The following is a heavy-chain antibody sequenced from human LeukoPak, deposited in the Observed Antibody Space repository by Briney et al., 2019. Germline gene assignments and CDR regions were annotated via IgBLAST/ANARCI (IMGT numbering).Heavy chain of an antibody. D-gene: IGHD4-23*01. J-gene: IGHJ4*02. CDR2: IKEDGSEI. CDR1: AFTFSNYW. V-gene: IGHV3-7*01. CDR3: ARDRGYSTFDY. Sequence: GGPLRLSCAASAFTFSNYWMSGVRKAPWKGLEWVANIKEDGSEIKYVDSVKDRFTISRDNAKNSLYLQMNSLRVDDTAVYYCARDRGYSTFDYWGQGTLVTVSS.